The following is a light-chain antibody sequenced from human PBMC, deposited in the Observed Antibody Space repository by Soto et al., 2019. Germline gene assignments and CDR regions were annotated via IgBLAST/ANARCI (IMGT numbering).Light chain of an antibody. CDR1: QIVSSDY. V-gene: IGKV3-20*01. CDR2: GAS. CDR3: QHYGSSPSVIT. J-gene: IGKJ5*01. Sequence: IVLTQSPGTLSLSPGEGVILSCRASQIVSSDYLAWYRQKPGQAPILLIFGASSRATGIPDRFSGSGSGTDFTFTITRLEPEDFAVYYCQHYGSSPSVITFGQGTRLEIK.